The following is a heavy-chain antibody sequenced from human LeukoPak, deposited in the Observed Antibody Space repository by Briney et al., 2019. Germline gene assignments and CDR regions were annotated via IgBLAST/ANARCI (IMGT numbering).Heavy chain of an antibody. CDR1: GYSFTSYW. D-gene: IGHD5-24*01. J-gene: IGHJ4*02. CDR3: ARDGYRGRYDTIPLDY. CDR2: IYPGDSDT. Sequence: GESLKISCKGSGYSFTSYWIGWVRQMPGKGLEWMGIIYPGDSDTRYSPSFQGQVTISADKSISTAYLQWSSLKASDTAMYYCARDGYRGRYDTIPLDYWGQGTLVTVSS. V-gene: IGHV5-51*01.